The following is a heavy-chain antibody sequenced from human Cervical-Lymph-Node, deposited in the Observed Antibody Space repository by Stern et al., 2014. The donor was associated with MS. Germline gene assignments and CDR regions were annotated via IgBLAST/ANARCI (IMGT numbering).Heavy chain of an antibody. CDR1: GGSISSSNYY. CDR3: VREEIRITISGVIYYGMDV. CDR2: IYNSGST. Sequence: QLQLQESGPGLVKPSETLSLTCTVSGGSISSSNYYWGWIRQPPGKGLEWIGNIYNSGSTYYNHSLKSRVTLSVDMSKNQISLKVRFVTATDTAVYYCVREEIRITISGVIYYGMDVWGQGATVTVSS. V-gene: IGHV4-39*02. J-gene: IGHJ6*02. D-gene: IGHD3-3*01.